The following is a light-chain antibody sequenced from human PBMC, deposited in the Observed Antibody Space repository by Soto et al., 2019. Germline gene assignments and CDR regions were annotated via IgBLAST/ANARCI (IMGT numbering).Light chain of an antibody. V-gene: IGKV3-20*01. J-gene: IGKJ1*01. CDR3: QQYGSSPPLT. CDR2: GAS. Sequence: EIVLTQSPATLSLSPGERATLSCRASQSVSSSYLALYQQKPVQAPRLLIYGASSRATGIPDRFGGSGSGTDFTLTISRLEPEDFAVYYCQQYGSSPPLTFGQGTKVDIK. CDR1: QSVSSSY.